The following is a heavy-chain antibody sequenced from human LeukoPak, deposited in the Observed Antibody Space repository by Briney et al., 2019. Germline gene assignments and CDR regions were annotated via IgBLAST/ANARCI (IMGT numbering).Heavy chain of an antibody. CDR1: GGSVSDYRSY. CDR3: ARASLSDSSAYP. Sequence: SETLSLTCAVSGGSVSDYRSYWPSIRQPPGKGLEWVGSVYHNGDTYYNPALKSRVTISVDTSKNQFSLKLSLVTAADTAVYYCARASLSDSSAYPWGQGTLVTVSS. CDR2: VYHNGDT. D-gene: IGHD3-22*01. V-gene: IGHV4-39*07. J-gene: IGHJ5*02.